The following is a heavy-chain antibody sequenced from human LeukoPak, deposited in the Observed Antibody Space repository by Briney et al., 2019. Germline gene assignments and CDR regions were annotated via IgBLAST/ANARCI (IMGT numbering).Heavy chain of an antibody. D-gene: IGHD6-19*01. V-gene: IGHV3-23*01. CDR2: ISGSGGST. Sequence: GGSLRLSCAASGFTFSSYAMSWVRQAPGKGLEWVSAISGSGGSTHYADSVKGRFTISRDNSKNTLYPQMNSLRAEDTAVYYCAKDFSSSGWYEYYFDYWGQGTLVTVSS. J-gene: IGHJ4*02. CDR3: AKDFSSSGWYEYYFDY. CDR1: GFTFSSYA.